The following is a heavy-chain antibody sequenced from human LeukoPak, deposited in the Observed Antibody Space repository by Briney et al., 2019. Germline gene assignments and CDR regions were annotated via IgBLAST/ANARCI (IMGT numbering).Heavy chain of an antibody. CDR3: ARGWTYYDFWGGYYGATPNYYMDV. D-gene: IGHD3-3*01. CDR2: IYSGGST. CDR1: GFTVSSNY. V-gene: IGHV3-66*02. Sequence: QPGGSLRLSCAASGFTVSSNYMSWVRQAPGKGLEWVSVIYSGGSTYYADSVKGRFTISRDNSKNTLYLQMNSLRAEDTAVYYCARGWTYYDFWGGYYGATPNYYMDVWGKGTTVTVSS. J-gene: IGHJ6*03.